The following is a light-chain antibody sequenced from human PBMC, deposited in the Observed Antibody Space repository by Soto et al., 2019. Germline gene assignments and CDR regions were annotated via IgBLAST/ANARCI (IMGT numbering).Light chain of an antibody. CDR2: EVS. CDR1: SSDVGAYNY. J-gene: IGLJ1*01. CDR3: TSYAGTYSFFYV. Sequence: QSALTQPPSAPGAPGQSVTISCTGTSSDVGAYNYVSWYQQLPGKAPKLIIYEVSKRPSGVPDRFSGSKSGNTASLTVSGLQAEDEADYYCTSYAGTYSFFYVFGTGTKVTVL. V-gene: IGLV2-8*01.